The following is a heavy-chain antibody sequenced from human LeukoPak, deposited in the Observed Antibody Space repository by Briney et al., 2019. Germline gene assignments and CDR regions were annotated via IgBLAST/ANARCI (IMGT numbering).Heavy chain of an antibody. V-gene: IGHV3-30-3*01. J-gene: IGHJ4*02. Sequence: GRSLRLSCAASGFTFSSYVMHWVRQAPGKGLEWVAVISYDGSNKYYADSVKGRFTISGDNSKNTLYLQMNSLRGEDTAVYYCARDLDTMVRGVIIDKWGQGTLVTVSS. D-gene: IGHD3-10*01. CDR3: ARDLDTMVRGVIIDK. CDR1: GFTFSSYV. CDR2: ISYDGSNK.